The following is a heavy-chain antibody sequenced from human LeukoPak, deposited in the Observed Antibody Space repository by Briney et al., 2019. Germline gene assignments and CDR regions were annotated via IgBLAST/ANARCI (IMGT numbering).Heavy chain of an antibody. Sequence: VRPERLYGAASGVTYSSYPMHWVRHAQGKGLERVAVISYEGSNKYYVDPVKGRFTISRDKSKNTLYLQMNSLRAEDTAVYYCARGEPGIVVVPAAPLDYWGQGTLATVRS. CDR3: ARGEPGIVVVPAAPLDY. CDR2: ISYEGSNK. V-gene: IGHV3-30-3*01. D-gene: IGHD2-2*01. J-gene: IGHJ4*02. CDR1: GVTYSSYP.